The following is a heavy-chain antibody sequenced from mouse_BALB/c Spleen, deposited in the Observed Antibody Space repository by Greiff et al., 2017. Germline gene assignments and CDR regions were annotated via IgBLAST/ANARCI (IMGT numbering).Heavy chain of an antibody. V-gene: IGHV2-9*02. Sequence: QVQLKESGPGLVAPSQSLSITCTVSGFSLTSYGVHWVRQPPGKGLVWLGVIWAGGSTNYNSALMSRLSISKDNSKSQVFLKMNSLQTDDTAMYYCARAHYYGSSYSYAMDYWGQGTSVTVSA. D-gene: IGHD1-1*01. CDR3: ARAHYYGSSYSYAMDY. CDR2: IWAGGST. J-gene: IGHJ4*01. CDR1: GFSLTSYG.